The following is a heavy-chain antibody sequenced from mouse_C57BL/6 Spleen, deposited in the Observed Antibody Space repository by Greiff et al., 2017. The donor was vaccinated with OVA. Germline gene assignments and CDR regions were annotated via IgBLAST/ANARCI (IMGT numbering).Heavy chain of an antibody. CDR3: ARYGYYGSSYLYAMDY. D-gene: IGHD1-1*01. Sequence: EVMLVESGGGLVQPGGSLSLSCAASGFTFTDYYMSWVRQPPGKALEWLGFIRNKANGYTTEYSASVKGRFTISRDNSQSILYLQMNALRAEDSATYYCARYGYYGSSYLYAMDYWGQGTSVTVSS. CDR2: IRNKANGYTT. J-gene: IGHJ4*01. V-gene: IGHV7-3*01. CDR1: GFTFTDYY.